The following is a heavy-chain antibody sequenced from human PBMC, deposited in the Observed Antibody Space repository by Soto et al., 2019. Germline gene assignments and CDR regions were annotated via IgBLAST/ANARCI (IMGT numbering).Heavy chain of an antibody. CDR3: ASGNIADDYSDFRN. CDR1: RFLFSTYA. D-gene: IGHD2-21*01. J-gene: IGHJ1*01. CDR2: IWYDGSHI. Sequence: QVQLVESGGGVVQPGRSLRLSCAASRFLFSTYAMHWVRQAPGKGLEWVAVIWYDGSHINYVDSVKGRFTISRDNSKNTLYLQMNSLRAEDTAIYSCASGNIADDYSDFRNWGQGTLVTVSS. V-gene: IGHV3-33*01.